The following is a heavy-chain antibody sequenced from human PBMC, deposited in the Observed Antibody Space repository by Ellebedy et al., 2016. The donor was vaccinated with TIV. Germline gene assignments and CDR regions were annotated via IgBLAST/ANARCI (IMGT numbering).Heavy chain of an antibody. J-gene: IGHJ4*02. V-gene: IGHV3-23*01. CDR3: ARDLRGGNSGPDY. CDR2: ISDSGGNT. Sequence: GESLKISCAASGFTFSGYWMSWVRQAPGKGLEWVSTISDSGGNTHFPDSVKGRFTISRDNSRNTLYLQMNSLRAEDTAVYYCARDLRGGNSGPDYWGQGTLVTVSS. D-gene: IGHD4-23*01. CDR1: GFTFSGYW.